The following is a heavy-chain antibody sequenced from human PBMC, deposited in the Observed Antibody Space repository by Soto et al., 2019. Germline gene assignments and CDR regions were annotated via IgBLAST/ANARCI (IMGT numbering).Heavy chain of an antibody. CDR3: ARWDYGDYFDY. Sequence: SETLSLTCTVSGDSISSSSYYWGWIRQPPGKGLEWIGSIYYSGSTYYNPSLKSRVTISVDTSKNQFSLKLSSVTAADTAVYYCARWDYGDYFDYWGQGTLVTVSS. D-gene: IGHD4-17*01. V-gene: IGHV4-39*01. J-gene: IGHJ4*02. CDR2: IYYSGST. CDR1: GDSISSSSYY.